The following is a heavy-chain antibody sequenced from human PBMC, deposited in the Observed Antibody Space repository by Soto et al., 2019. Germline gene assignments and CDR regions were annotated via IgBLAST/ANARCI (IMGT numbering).Heavy chain of an antibody. Sequence: SLRLSCAASGFTFSSYAMSWVRQAPGKGLEWVSAISGSGGSTYYADSVKGRFTISRDNSKNTLYLQMNSLRAEDTAVYYCAKESTRGYSGYAYFDYWGQGTLVTVSS. CDR3: AKESTRGYSGYAYFDY. CDR1: GFTFSSYA. D-gene: IGHD5-12*01. CDR2: ISGSGGST. V-gene: IGHV3-23*01. J-gene: IGHJ4*02.